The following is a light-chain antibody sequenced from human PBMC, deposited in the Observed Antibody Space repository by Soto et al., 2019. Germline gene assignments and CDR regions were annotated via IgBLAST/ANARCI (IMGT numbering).Light chain of an antibody. Sequence: QSVLTQPPSVSGAPGQRVTISCTGSSSNIGAGYSVHWYQQLPGTAPKLLIYGNYNRPSGVPDRFSGSKSGTSVSLAITGLLAEDEADYYCGSWDSSLSAYVFGTGTKVTVL. CDR1: SSNIGAGYS. V-gene: IGLV1-40*01. CDR3: GSWDSSLSAYV. J-gene: IGLJ1*01. CDR2: GNY.